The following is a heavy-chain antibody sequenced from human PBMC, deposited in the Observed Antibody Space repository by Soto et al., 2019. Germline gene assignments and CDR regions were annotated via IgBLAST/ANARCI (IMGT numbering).Heavy chain of an antibody. CDR3: AGGYGDYVAP. CDR2: IYYSGST. V-gene: IGHV4-39*01. D-gene: IGHD4-17*01. CDR1: GGSISSSSYY. Sequence: SETLSLTCTVSGGSISSSSYYWGWIRQPPGKGLEWIGSIYYSGSTYYNPSLKSRVTISVDTSKNQFSLKLSSVTAADTAVYYCAGGYGDYVAPWGQGTLVTVSS. J-gene: IGHJ5*02.